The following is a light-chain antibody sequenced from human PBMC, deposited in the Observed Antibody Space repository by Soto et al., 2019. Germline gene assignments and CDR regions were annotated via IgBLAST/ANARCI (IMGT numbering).Light chain of an antibody. Sequence: EIVLTQSPGTLSLSPGERATLSCRASQSVSSSYLAWYQQKPGQAPRLLIYGASSRATGIPDRFSGSGSGTDFTLTISRLEPEDFAVYYCQQYGSSPNIFTFGPGTKADIK. CDR2: GAS. CDR3: QQYGSSPNIFT. CDR1: QSVSSSY. J-gene: IGKJ3*01. V-gene: IGKV3-20*01.